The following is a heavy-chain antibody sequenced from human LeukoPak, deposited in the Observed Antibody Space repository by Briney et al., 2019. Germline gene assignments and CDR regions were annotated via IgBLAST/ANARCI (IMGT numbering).Heavy chain of an antibody. CDR3: ARSPMTTVVAD. CDR1: GGSISSYY. J-gene: IGHJ4*02. V-gene: IGHV4-59*01. D-gene: IGHD4-23*01. CDR2: IYCSGST. Sequence: SEALSLTCTVSGGSISSYYWSWIRQPPGKGLEWIGYIYCSGSTNYNPSLKSRVTISVDTSKNQFSLKLSSVTAADTAVYYCARSPMTTVVADWGQGTLVTVSS.